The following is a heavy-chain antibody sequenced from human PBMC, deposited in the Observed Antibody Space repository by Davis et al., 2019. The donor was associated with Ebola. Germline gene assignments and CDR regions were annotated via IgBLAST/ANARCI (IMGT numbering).Heavy chain of an antibody. CDR3: ASGLVRGESYWYFDL. D-gene: IGHD6-6*01. CDR2: IIPILGIA. Sequence: AVKVSCKATGDTFSSYAISWGRQAPGQGLEWMGGIIPILGIANYAQKFQGRVTITADESTSTAYMELSSLRSEDTAVYYCASGLVRGESYWYFDLWGRGTLVTVSS. CDR1: GDTFSSYA. J-gene: IGHJ2*01. V-gene: IGHV1-69*10.